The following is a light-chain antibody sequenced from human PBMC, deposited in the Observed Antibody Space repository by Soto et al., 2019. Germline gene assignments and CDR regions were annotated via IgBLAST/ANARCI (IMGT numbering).Light chain of an antibody. CDR3: QQYDNLLLLT. Sequence: DIQMTQSPSSLSASVGDRVTITCQASQDISNYLNWYQQKPGKDPKLLIYDASNLETGVPSRFSGSGSGTDSTFTISSLQPEDIATYYCQQYDNLLLLTFGGGTKVEIK. CDR1: QDISNY. CDR2: DAS. V-gene: IGKV1-33*01. J-gene: IGKJ4*01.